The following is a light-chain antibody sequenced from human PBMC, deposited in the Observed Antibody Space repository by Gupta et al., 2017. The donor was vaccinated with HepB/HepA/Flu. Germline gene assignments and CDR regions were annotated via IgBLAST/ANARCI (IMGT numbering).Light chain of an antibody. CDR1: QSVLSSSNNKNY. V-gene: IGKV4-1*01. CDR3: QQYYSTLS. Sequence: DIVMTQSPDSLAVSLGERATINCKSSQSVLSSSNNKNYLAWYQQKPGQPPKLLIYWASTREYGVPDRFSGSGYGTDFTLTITSRQAEDVAVYYWQQYYSTLSFGHGTXVDIK. J-gene: IGKJ3*01. CDR2: WAS.